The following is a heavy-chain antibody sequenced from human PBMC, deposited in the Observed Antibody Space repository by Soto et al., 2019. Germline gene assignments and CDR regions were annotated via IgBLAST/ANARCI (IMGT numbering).Heavy chain of an antibody. Sequence: QVQLVQSGAEVKTPGSSVKVSCKASGGTFSIYTFSWVRQAPGQGLEWMGRIIPLLGIANYAQKCQGRVTFTADKSTSTAYMELSSLRSEDTAVDYCAAGYCSWSYVDYCGQGPLVTVSS. V-gene: IGHV1-69*02. D-gene: IGHD3-10*01. CDR2: IIPLLGIA. CDR3: AAGYCSWSYVDY. J-gene: IGHJ4*02. CDR1: GGTFSIYT.